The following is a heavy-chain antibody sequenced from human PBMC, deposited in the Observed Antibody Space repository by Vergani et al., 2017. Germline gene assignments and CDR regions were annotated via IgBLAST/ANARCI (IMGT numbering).Heavy chain of an antibody. CDR2: IYSTGST. CDR3: ARMGGYXEGDAFRIGYFDS. V-gene: IGHV4-31*03. D-gene: IGHD2-2*01. Sequence: QVQLQESGPGLVKPSQTLPLTCSVSGDSISSGVYYWNWIRQHPGKGLEWIGYIYSTGSTHHNPSLRRRINMSVDTSKNQFSLKLNSVTAADTAMYYCARMGGYXEGDAFRIGYFDSWGPVILVTVSS. J-gene: IGHJ4*02. CDR1: GDSISSGVYY.